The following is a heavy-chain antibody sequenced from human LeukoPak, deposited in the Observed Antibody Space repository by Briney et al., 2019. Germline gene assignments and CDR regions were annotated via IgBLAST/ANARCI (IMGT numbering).Heavy chain of an antibody. V-gene: IGHV1-46*01. CDR1: GCTFTSYY. D-gene: IGHD7-27*01. Sequence: ASVKVSCKASGCTFTSYYMHWVRQAPGQGLEWMGIINPSGGSTSYAQKFQGRVTMTRDTSTSTVYMELSSLRSEDTAVYYCAREPPGDRYAFDIWGQGTMVTVSS. J-gene: IGHJ3*02. CDR2: INPSGGST. CDR3: AREPPGDRYAFDI.